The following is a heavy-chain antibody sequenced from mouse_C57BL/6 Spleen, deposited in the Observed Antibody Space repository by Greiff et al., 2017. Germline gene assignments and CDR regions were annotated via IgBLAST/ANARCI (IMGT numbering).Heavy chain of an antibody. D-gene: IGHD2-13*01. V-gene: IGHV1-66*01. CDR2: IYPGSGNT. CDR3: ARLRDGDYYFDY. CDR1: GYSFTSYY. J-gene: IGHJ2*01. Sequence: QVHVKQSGPELVKPGASVKISCKASGYSFTSYYIHWVKQRPGQGLEWIGWIYPGSGNTKYNEKFKGKATLTADTSSSTAYMQLSSLTSEDSAVYYCARLRDGDYYFDYWGQGTTLTVSS.